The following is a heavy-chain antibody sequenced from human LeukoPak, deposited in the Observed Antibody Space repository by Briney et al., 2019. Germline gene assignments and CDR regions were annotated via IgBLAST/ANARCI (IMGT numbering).Heavy chain of an antibody. D-gene: IGHD4-11*01. Sequence: ASVEVSRKASGYTFTSYDINWVRQATGQGLEWMGWMNPNSGNTGYAQKFQGRVTMTRNTSISTAYMELSSLRSEDTAVYYCARAPVTTVYYYYMDVWGKGTTVTVSS. CDR3: ARAPVTTVYYYYMDV. V-gene: IGHV1-8*01. CDR2: MNPNSGNT. CDR1: GYTFTSYD. J-gene: IGHJ6*03.